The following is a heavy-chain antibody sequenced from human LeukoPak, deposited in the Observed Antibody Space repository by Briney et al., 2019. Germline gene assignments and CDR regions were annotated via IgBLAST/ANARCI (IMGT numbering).Heavy chain of an antibody. V-gene: IGHV4-59*01. Sequence: PSETLSLTCTVSGGSFNGYYWNWIRQPPGKGPEWIGYIYYTGSTNYNPSLKSRVTISVDTSKNQSSLKLSSVTVADTAVYYCARGGSRQISSSDFDYWGQGTLVTVSS. J-gene: IGHJ4*02. CDR3: ARGGSRQISSSDFDY. CDR1: GGSFNGYY. D-gene: IGHD6-6*01. CDR2: IYYTGST.